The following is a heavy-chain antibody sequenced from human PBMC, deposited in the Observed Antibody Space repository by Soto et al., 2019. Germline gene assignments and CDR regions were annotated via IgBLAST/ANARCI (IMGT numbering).Heavy chain of an antibody. V-gene: IGHV2-5*02. D-gene: IGHD1-1*01. J-gene: IGHJ3*02. CDR1: GFSLSTSGVG. CDR2: IYWDDDK. Sequence: QITLKESGPTLVKPTQTLTLTCTFSGFSLSTSGVGVGWIRQPPGKALEWLALIYWDDDKRYSPSLKSRLTTXKXTXXNQVVLTLANMDPVDTATYYCARSTGTNGGDAFDIWGQGTMVTVSS. CDR3: ARSTGTNGGDAFDI.